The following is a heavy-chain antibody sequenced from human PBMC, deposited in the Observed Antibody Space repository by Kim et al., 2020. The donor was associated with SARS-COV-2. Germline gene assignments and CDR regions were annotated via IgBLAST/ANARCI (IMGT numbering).Heavy chain of an antibody. J-gene: IGHJ4*02. CDR3: ARDLAPTYYYEMSDYPTGSDS. CDR1: GYTFTNYA. Sequence: ASVKVSCKASGYTFTNYAVHWVRQAPGQGLEWIGWINTVNDNKKYSEKLQDRVSITRDTSASTAYMELSSLRSEDTAVYYCARDLAPTYYYEMSDYPTGSDSWGQGTLVIVSS. D-gene: IGHD3-22*01. CDR2: INTVNDNK. V-gene: IGHV1-3*04.